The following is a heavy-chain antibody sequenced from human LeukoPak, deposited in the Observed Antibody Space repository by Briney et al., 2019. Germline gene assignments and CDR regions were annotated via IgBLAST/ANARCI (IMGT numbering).Heavy chain of an antibody. D-gene: IGHD3-3*01. CDR3: AKRYDFWSGFSDY. Sequence: GGSLRLSCAASGFTFSSYAMSWVRQAPGKGLEWVSAISGSGGSTYYADSVKGRFTISRVNSKNTLYLQMNSLRAEDTAVYYCAKRYDFWSGFSDYWGQGTLVTVSS. V-gene: IGHV3-23*01. J-gene: IGHJ4*02. CDR1: GFTFSSYA. CDR2: ISGSGGST.